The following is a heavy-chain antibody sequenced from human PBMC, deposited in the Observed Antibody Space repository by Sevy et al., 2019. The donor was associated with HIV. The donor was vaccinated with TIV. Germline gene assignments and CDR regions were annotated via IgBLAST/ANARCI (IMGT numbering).Heavy chain of an antibody. CDR2: ISSSSSYI. V-gene: IGHV3-21*01. Sequence: GGSLRLSCAASGFTFSSYSRNWVRQAPGKGLEWVSSISSSSSYIYYADSVKGRFTISRDNAKNSLYLQMNSLRAEDTAVYYCARDRAYCGGDCYSSPNYFDYWGQGTLVTVSS. J-gene: IGHJ4*02. CDR1: GFTFSSYS. CDR3: ARDRAYCGGDCYSSPNYFDY. D-gene: IGHD2-21*02.